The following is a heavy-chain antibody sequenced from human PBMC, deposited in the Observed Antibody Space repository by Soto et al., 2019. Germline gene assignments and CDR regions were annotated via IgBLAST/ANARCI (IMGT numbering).Heavy chain of an antibody. Sequence: ASVKVSCKASGYTFTGYYMHWVRQAPGQGLEWMGWINPNSGGTNYAQKFQGRVTMTRDTSISTAYMELSRLRSDDTAVYYCARSRITMVRGVIKGENGMDVWGQGTTVTVYS. J-gene: IGHJ6*02. V-gene: IGHV1-2*02. CDR2: INPNSGGT. D-gene: IGHD3-10*01. CDR1: GYTFTGYY. CDR3: ARSRITMVRGVIKGENGMDV.